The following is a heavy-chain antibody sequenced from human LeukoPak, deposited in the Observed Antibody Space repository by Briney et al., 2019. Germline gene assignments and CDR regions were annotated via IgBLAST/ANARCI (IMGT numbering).Heavy chain of an antibody. V-gene: IGHV1-18*01. CDR3: AREWGSGWYTD. D-gene: IGHD6-19*01. J-gene: IGHJ4*02. CDR1: GYTFTSYG. Sequence: ASVKVSCKASGYTFTSYGIRWVRQAPGQGLEWMGWISAYNGNTNYAQKLQGRVTMTTDTSTSTPYMELRSLRSDDTAVYYCAREWGSGWYTDWGQGTLVTVSS. CDR2: ISAYNGNT.